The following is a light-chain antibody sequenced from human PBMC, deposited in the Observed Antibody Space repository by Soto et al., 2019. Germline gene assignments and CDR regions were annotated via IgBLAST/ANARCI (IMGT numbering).Light chain of an antibody. Sequence: EIELTQSPGTLSLSPGATATLSCRASQSVSRNYLAWLQQKPGQAPRPLIHGASSRAAGTPDRFSGSGSGTDFTLAISRLEPEDFSVYYCHHYGDSPIYTFGPGNKVDFK. V-gene: IGKV3-20*01. CDR3: HHYGDSPIYT. J-gene: IGKJ3*01. CDR1: QSVSRNY. CDR2: GAS.